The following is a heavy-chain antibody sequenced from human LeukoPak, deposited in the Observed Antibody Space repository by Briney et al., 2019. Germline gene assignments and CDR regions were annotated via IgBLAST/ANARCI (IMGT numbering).Heavy chain of an antibody. J-gene: IGHJ4*02. CDR1: ASTFNNYW. D-gene: IGHD4-17*01. CDR2: ITPEGSEK. CDR3: ARDGDNVHPPFDY. V-gene: IGHV3-7*03. Sequence: GRSLTPSCPAAASTFNNYWIGWVRQLRRRGLEWVAMITPEGSEKYYGGFVKGRLSISRDNAKNSLSLQMNSLRAEDTAVYYCARDGDNVHPPFDYWGQGILVTVSP.